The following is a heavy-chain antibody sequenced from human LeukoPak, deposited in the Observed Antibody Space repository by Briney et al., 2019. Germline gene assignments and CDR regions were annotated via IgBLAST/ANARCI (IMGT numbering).Heavy chain of an antibody. CDR3: ARAAYCGGDCPDGNWFDP. V-gene: IGHV4-34*01. CDR2: INHSGST. J-gene: IGHJ5*02. Sequence: ASETLSLTCAVYGGSFSGYYWSWIRQPPGKGLEWIGEINHSGSTNYNPSLKSRVTISVDTSKNQFSLKLSSVTAADTAVYYCARAAYCGGDCPDGNWFDPWGQGTLVTVSS. D-gene: IGHD2-21*02. CDR1: GGSFSGYY.